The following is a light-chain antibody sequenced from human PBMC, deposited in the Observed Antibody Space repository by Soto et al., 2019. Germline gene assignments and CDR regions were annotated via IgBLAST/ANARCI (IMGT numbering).Light chain of an antibody. J-gene: IGKJ3*01. CDR1: QSVISSY. V-gene: IGKV3-20*01. Sequence: EIVLTQSPGTLSLSPGERATLSCRASQSVISSYLAWYQQKPGQAPRLLIYDASSRTTGIPYRFSCSRSGTAVTVAISRLEPEDFAVSYCQQYGSSLFSFGPGTIVDIK. CDR3: QQYGSSLFS. CDR2: DAS.